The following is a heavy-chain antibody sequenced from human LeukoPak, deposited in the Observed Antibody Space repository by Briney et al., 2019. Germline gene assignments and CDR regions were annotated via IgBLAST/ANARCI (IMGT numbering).Heavy chain of an antibody. Sequence: GASVKVSCKASGYTFTSYGISWVRQAPGQGLEWMGWISAYNGNTNYAQKLQGRVTMTTDTSTSTAYMALRSLRSDDTAVYYCARAHRYYYDSSGYYYLYWGQGTLVTVSS. CDR2: ISAYNGNT. CDR1: GYTFTSYG. CDR3: ARAHRYYYDSSGYYYLY. J-gene: IGHJ4*02. V-gene: IGHV1-18*01. D-gene: IGHD3-22*01.